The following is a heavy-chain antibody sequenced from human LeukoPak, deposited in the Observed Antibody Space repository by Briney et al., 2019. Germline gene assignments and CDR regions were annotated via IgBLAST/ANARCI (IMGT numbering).Heavy chain of an antibody. Sequence: SETLSLTCTVSGGSISSYYWSWIRQPPGKGLEWIGYIYYSGSTSYNSSLKSRVTISVDTSKNQFSLKLSSVTAADTAVYYCARCGQMTTVSYGGWYFDLWGRGTLVTVSS. CDR2: IYYSGST. CDR1: GGSISSYY. CDR3: ARCGQMTTVSYGGWYFDL. V-gene: IGHV4-59*12. J-gene: IGHJ2*01. D-gene: IGHD4-17*01.